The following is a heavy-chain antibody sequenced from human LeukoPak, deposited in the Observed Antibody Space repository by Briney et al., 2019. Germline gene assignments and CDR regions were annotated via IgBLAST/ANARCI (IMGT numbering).Heavy chain of an antibody. CDR3: TTESNGGHGPY. V-gene: IGHV3-15*01. CDR1: GFTFTNAW. Sequence: GGSLRLSCAASGFTFTNAWMSWVRQAPGKGLEWVGRIISKTDGGTTEYAAPVKGRFTISRDDSKDTLYLQMNSLKTEDTAVYYCTTESNGGHGPYWGQGTLVTVSS. J-gene: IGHJ4*02. CDR2: IISKTDGGTT. D-gene: IGHD2-8*01.